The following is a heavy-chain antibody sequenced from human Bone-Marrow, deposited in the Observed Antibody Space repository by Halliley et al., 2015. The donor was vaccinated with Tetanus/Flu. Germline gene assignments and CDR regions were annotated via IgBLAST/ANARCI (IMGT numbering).Heavy chain of an antibody. J-gene: IGHJ6*02. CDR2: ISSEGDKK. V-gene: IGHV3-30*18. CDR3: AKGRDPYLDYYYGMDA. D-gene: IGHD3-10*01. Sequence: ISSEGDKKYYADSVKGRFPISRDNSENTVYLQMNSLRDDDTAVYYCAKGRDPYLDYYYGMDAWGQGTTVTVSS.